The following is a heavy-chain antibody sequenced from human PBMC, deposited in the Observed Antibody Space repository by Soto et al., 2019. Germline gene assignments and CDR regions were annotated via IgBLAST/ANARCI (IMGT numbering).Heavy chain of an antibody. J-gene: IGHJ4*02. Sequence: GGSLRLSCAASGFTFSSYEMNWVRQAPGKGLEWVSYISSSGSTIYYADSVKGRFTISRDNAKNSLYLQMNSLRAEDTAVYYCARGRAVIRYFDWLLYLSSFDYWGQGPLVTVSS. V-gene: IGHV3-48*03. CDR3: ARGRAVIRYFDWLLYLSSFDY. D-gene: IGHD3-9*01. CDR1: GFTFSSYE. CDR2: ISSSGSTI.